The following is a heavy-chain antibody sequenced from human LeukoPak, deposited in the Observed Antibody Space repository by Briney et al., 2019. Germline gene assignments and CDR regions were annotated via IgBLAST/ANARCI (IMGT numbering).Heavy chain of an antibody. CDR3: ARKSASGDYPLDY. CDR1: GFNFGSYS. J-gene: IGHJ4*02. D-gene: IGHD3-10*01. CDR2: MSADSATT. Sequence: GGSLRLSCAASGFNFGSYSMTWVRQAPGKGLEWVSVMSADSATTFYADSVKGRFTISRDNAKNTVFLQMSSLRAEDTALYYCARKSASGDYPLDYWGQGTLVTVSS. V-gene: IGHV3-23*01.